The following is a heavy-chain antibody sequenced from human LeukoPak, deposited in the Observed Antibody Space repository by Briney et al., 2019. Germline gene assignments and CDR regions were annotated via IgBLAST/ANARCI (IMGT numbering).Heavy chain of an antibody. J-gene: IGHJ4*02. CDR2: ISSTSSFI. Sequence: GGSLRLSCEASGFTFSSYSMNWVRQAPGKGLEWVSSISSTSSFIYYADSVKGRFTVSRDNAKNSLYLQMNSLRAEDTAMYYCSRVRYDYWGQGTLVIVSS. CDR1: GFTFSSYS. CDR3: SRVRYDY. V-gene: IGHV3-21*01.